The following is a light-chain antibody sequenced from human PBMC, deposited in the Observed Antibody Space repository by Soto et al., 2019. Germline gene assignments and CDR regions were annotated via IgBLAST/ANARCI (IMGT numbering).Light chain of an antibody. Sequence: DIQMTQSPASLSASVGDRVTITCRASQGFSNNLAWYQQKPGKVPKLLIYAASTLRSGVPSRVSGSGSGKDFTLTISSLQPEDVATYYCQKYNSGPLTFGGGTKVEIK. CDR3: QKYNSGPLT. CDR2: AAS. V-gene: IGKV1-27*01. J-gene: IGKJ4*01. CDR1: QGFSNN.